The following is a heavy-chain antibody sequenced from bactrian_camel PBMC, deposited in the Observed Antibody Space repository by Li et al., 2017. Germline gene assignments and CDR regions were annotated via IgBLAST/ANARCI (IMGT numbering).Heavy chain of an antibody. CDR1: GFIFSNYW. CDR2: IDSGGSTT. V-gene: IGHV3S1*01. J-gene: IGHJ4*01. Sequence: HVQLVESGGGLVQPGGSLRLSCTASGFIFSNYWMYWVRQAPGKGWEWVASIDSGGSTTYYADSVKGQFTASRDNAQNTVYLQMNSLKPDDTAVYSCARVRGVVAVGFVDYWGQGTQVTVS. CDR3: ARVRGVVAVGFVDY. D-gene: IGHD6*01.